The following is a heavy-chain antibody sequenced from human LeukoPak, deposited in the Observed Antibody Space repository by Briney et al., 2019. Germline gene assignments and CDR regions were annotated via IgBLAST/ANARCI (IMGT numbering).Heavy chain of an antibody. J-gene: IGHJ4*02. CDR2: ISAYNGNT. CDR3: ARSKALAVAGTGVDY. D-gene: IGHD6-19*01. Sequence: ASVKVSCEASGYTFTSYDINWVRQATGQGLEWMGWISAYNGNTNYAQKLQGRVTMTTDTSTSTAYMELRSLRSDDTAVYYCARSKALAVAGTGVDYWGQGTLVTVSS. CDR1: GYTFTSYD. V-gene: IGHV1-18*01.